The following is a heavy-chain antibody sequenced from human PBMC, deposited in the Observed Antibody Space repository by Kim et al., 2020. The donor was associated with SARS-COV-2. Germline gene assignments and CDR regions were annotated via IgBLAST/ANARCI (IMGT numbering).Heavy chain of an antibody. J-gene: IGHJ4*02. CDR3: ARASGDYADYYFDY. Sequence: VDTVKGRFTISRDNSKNTLYLQMNRLRAEDTAVYYCARASGDYADYYFDYWGQGTLVTVSS. V-gene: IGHV3-30*01. D-gene: IGHD4-17*01.